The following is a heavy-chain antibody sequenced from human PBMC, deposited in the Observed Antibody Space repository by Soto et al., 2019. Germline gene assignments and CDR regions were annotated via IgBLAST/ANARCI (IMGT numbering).Heavy chain of an antibody. CDR2: ISGSGGST. CDR1: GXTFSSYA. J-gene: IGHJ4*02. CDR3: AKVPLKSLLWFGTAEDYFDY. D-gene: IGHD3-10*01. Sequence: GGSLRLSCAASGXTFSSYAMSXVRQAPGKGLEWVSAISGSGGSTYYADSVKGRFTISRDNSKNTLYLQMNSLRAEDTAVYYCAKVPLKSLLWFGTAEDYFDYWGQGTLVTVSS. V-gene: IGHV3-23*01.